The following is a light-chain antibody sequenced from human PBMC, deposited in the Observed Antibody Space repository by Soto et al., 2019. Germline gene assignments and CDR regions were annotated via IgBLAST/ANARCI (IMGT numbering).Light chain of an antibody. Sequence: EIVLTQSPGTLSLSPGERATLSCRASQSVSSNYLAWYQQKPGQAPRLLIYGASSRATGIPDRFSGSGSGTGFPLTISRLEPEDFAVYYCQQYGSSPWTFGQGAKVDIK. CDR2: GAS. CDR1: QSVSSNY. CDR3: QQYGSSPWT. J-gene: IGKJ1*01. V-gene: IGKV3-20*01.